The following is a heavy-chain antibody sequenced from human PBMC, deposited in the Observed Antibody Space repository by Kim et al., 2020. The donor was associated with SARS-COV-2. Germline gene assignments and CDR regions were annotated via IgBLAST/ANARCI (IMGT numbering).Heavy chain of an antibody. CDR3: ARAHYDSSGYRSFFDY. Sequence: GGSLRLSCAASGFTFSSYDMHWVRQATGKGLEWVSVIGTAGDTYYPGSVKGRITISRENAKNSLYLQMNSLRAGDTAVYYCARAHYDSSGYRSFFDYWGQRTLVTVSS. D-gene: IGHD3-22*01. V-gene: IGHV3-13*01. J-gene: IGHJ4*02. CDR2: IGTAGDT. CDR1: GFTFSSYD.